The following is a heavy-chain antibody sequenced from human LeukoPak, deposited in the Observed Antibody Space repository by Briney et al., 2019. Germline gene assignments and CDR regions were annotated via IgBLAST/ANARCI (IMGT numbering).Heavy chain of an antibody. CDR1: GGSFSGYY. V-gene: IGHV4-34*01. CDR2: VNHSGST. J-gene: IGHJ4*02. Sequence: SETLSLTCAVYGGSFSGYYWRWIRQPPGKGLEWIGDVNHSGSTNYNPSLKSRVTISVDASKHQFFLKLSSVTAADTAVYYCARVPTYYYDSSGHHGPIDFWGRGTLVTVSS. CDR3: ARVPTYYYDSSGHHGPIDF. D-gene: IGHD3-22*01.